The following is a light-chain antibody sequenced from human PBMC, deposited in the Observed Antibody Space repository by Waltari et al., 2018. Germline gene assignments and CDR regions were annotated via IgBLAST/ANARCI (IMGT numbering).Light chain of an antibody. CDR3: QQYNSYTWT. J-gene: IGKJ2*02. V-gene: IGKV1-5*03. CDR1: QGLGSW. CDR2: KAS. Sequence: DIQMTQSPSTLSASVGDRVTITCRASQGLGSWLAWFQQKPGKAPDLLIYKASNLESGVPSRFSGSGYGREFTLTITSLQAENSATYYCQQYNSYTWTFGQGTKLEIK.